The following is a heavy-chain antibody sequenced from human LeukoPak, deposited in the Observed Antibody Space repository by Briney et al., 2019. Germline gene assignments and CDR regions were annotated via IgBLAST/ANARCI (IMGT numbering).Heavy chain of an antibody. CDR1: GGSISSSSYY. CDR2: IYYSGST. D-gene: IGHD3-10*01. J-gene: IGHJ6*03. V-gene: IGHV4-39*01. Sequence: PSETLSLTCTVSGGSISSSSYYWGWIRQPPGKGLEWIGSIYYSGSTYYNPSLKSRVTISVDTSKNQFSLKLSSVTAADTAVYYCASAESYGYYYYMDVWGKGTTVTISS. CDR3: ASAESYGYYYYMDV.